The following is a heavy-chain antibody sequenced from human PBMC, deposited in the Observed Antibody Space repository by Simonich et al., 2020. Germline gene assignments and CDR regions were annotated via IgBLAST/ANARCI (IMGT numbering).Heavy chain of an antibody. Sequence: QVQLVQSGAEVKKPGASVKVSCKASGYTFTDYYMHWVRQAPGQGLEWMGWINPNSGATNYAQKFQGRVTMTRDTSISTAYMELSRLRSDDTAVYYCARSHIAAAGTGYFQHWGQGTLVTVSS. J-gene: IGHJ1*01. V-gene: IGHV1-2*02. CDR1: GYTFTDYY. D-gene: IGHD6-13*01. CDR2: INPNSGAT. CDR3: ARSHIAAAGTGYFQH.